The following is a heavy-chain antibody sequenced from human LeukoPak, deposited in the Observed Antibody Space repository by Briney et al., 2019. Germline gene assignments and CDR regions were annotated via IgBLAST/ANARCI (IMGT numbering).Heavy chain of an antibody. V-gene: IGHV3-53*03. Sequence: SGGDTYYADSVKGRFTTSRDNAKNTLYLQMNSLRAEETAVYYCARGYCTGTSCFAGLFDYWGQGSLVTVSS. CDR3: ARGYCTGTSCFAGLFDY. J-gene: IGHJ4*02. CDR2: SGGDT. D-gene: IGHD2-2*01.